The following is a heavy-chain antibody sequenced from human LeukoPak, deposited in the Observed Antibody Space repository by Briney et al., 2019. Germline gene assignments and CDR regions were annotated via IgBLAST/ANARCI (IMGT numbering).Heavy chain of an antibody. D-gene: IGHD3-3*01. J-gene: IGHJ6*02. CDR3: ARDWRFLEWLVHYYYYGMDV. V-gene: IGHV7-4-1*02. Sequence: ASVKVSCEASGYTFTSYAMNWVRQAPGQGLEWMGWINTNTGNPTYAQGFTGRFVFSLDTSVSTAYLQISSLKAEDTAVYYCARDWRFLEWLVHYYYYGMDVWGQGTTVTVSS. CDR2: INTNTGNP. CDR1: GYTFTSYA.